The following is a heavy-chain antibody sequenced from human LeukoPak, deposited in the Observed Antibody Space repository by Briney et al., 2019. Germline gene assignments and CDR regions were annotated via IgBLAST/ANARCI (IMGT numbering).Heavy chain of an antibody. CDR2: ISGSGSST. J-gene: IGHJ4*02. V-gene: IGHV3-23*01. CDR1: GFTFSSYA. D-gene: IGHD2-2*01. CDR3: ARASLLGYCSSTSCYQFDY. Sequence: GGSLRLSCAASGFTFSSYAMSWVRQAPGKGLEWVSAISGSGSSTYYADSVKGRFTISRDNSKNTLYLQMNSLRAEDTAVYYCARASLLGYCSSTSCYQFDYWGQGTLVTVSS.